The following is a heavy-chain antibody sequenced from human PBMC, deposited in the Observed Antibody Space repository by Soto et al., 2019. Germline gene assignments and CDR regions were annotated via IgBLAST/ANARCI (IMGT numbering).Heavy chain of an antibody. V-gene: IGHV4-4*02. CDR1: GASISSNYW. CDR3: AAVTAGCSGTTCLIDP. J-gene: IGHJ5*02. Sequence: QVHLQESGPGLVEPSGTLSLTCAVSGASISSNYWWTWVRQSPTKGLEWIGEVFHSGTTNYNPSLKNRVTISGDKSNDHFSLKLTSVTAADTAIYYCAAVTAGCSGTTCLIDPWGQGTLVTVCS. D-gene: IGHD2-2*01. CDR2: VFHSGTT.